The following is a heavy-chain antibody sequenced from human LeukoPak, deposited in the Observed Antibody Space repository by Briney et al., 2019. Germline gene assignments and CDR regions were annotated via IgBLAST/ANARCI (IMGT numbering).Heavy chain of an antibody. CDR3: ARAVKYYYDSSGYPKWFDP. D-gene: IGHD3-22*01. CDR1: GGSISSYY. Sequence: SETLSLTCTVSGGSISSYYWSWIRQPPGKGLEWIGYIYYSGSTNYNPSLKSRVTISVDTSKNQFSLKLSSVTAADTAVYYCARAVKYYYDSSGYPKWFDPWGQGTLVTVSS. CDR2: IYYSGST. V-gene: IGHV4-59*01. J-gene: IGHJ5*02.